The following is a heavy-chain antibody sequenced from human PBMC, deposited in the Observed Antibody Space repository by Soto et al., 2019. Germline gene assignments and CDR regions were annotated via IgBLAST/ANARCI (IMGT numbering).Heavy chain of an antibody. V-gene: IGHV4-34*01. CDR2: INHSGST. Sequence: SETLSLTCAVYGGSFSGYYWSWIRQPPGKGLEWIGEINHSGSTNYNPSLKSRVTISVDTSKNQFSLKLSSVTAADTAVYYCARTKRALMVRGRGVWFDPWGQGTRVTVS. CDR1: GGSFSGYY. J-gene: IGHJ5*02. CDR3: ARTKRALMVRGRGVWFDP. D-gene: IGHD3-10*01.